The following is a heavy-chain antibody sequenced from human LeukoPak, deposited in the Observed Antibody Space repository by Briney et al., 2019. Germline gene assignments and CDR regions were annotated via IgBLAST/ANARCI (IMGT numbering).Heavy chain of an antibody. Sequence: GGSLRLSCAASGFTFGSYAMSWVRQAPGKGLQWVSAISGGGGSTYYADSVKGRFTISRDNSKNTLYLQMNSLRAEDAAVYYCAKNGFHCTSTSCYSTSYYSDYWGQGTLVTVSS. CDR2: ISGGGGST. CDR3: AKNGFHCTSTSCYSTSYYSDY. V-gene: IGHV3-23*01. CDR1: GFTFGSYA. D-gene: IGHD2-2*01. J-gene: IGHJ4*02.